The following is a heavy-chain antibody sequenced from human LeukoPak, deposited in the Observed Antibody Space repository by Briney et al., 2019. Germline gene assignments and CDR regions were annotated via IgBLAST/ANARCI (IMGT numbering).Heavy chain of an antibody. V-gene: IGHV4-34*01. D-gene: IGHD6-13*01. Sequence: SETLSLTCAVYGGSFSGYYWSWIRQPPGKGLEWIGEINHSGSTNYNPSLKSRVTISVDTSKNQFSLKLSSVTAADTAVYYCARRGSSWYSASWFDPWGQGTLVTVSS. J-gene: IGHJ5*02. CDR1: GGSFSGYY. CDR2: INHSGST. CDR3: ARRGSSWYSASWFDP.